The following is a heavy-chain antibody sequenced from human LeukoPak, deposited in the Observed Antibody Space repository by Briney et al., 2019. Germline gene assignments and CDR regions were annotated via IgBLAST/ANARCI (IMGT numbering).Heavy chain of an antibody. CDR1: GYTLTELS. Sequence: EASVKVSCKVSGYTLTELSMYWVRQAPGKGLEWMGGFDPEDGETIYAQKFQGRVTMTEDTSTDTAYMELSSLRSEDTAVYYCATTLQSPSGWDYWGQGTLVTVSS. CDR3: ATTLQSPSGWDY. CDR2: FDPEDGET. D-gene: IGHD6-19*01. J-gene: IGHJ4*02. V-gene: IGHV1-24*01.